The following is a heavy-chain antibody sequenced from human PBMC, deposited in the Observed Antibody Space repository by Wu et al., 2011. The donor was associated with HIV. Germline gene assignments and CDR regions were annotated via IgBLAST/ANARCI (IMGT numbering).Heavy chain of an antibody. D-gene: IGHD3-22*01. Sequence: QVQLVQSGAEVKKPGSSVKVSCKASGGTFSSYGISWVRQAPGRGLEWMGWISAYNGDTKYAQKLQGRVTMTTDTSTNTAYMELRSLRSDDTAVYYCARGDSSEIDYWGQGNPGHRLL. CDR2: ISAYNGDT. CDR3: ARGDSSEIDY. J-gene: IGHJ4*02. V-gene: IGHV1-18*01. CDR1: GGTFSSYG.